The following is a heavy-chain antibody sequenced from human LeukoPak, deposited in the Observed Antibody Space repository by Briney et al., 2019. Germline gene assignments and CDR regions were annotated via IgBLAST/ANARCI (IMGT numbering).Heavy chain of an antibody. J-gene: IGHJ6*03. V-gene: IGHV3-48*03. CDR3: ARVRSYFYYYYMDV. CDR1: GFTFSSYE. D-gene: IGHD3-10*01. CDR2: IHTGSSPT. Sequence: PGGSPRLSCEGSGFTFSSYEMNWVRQAPGKGLEWVSYIHTGSSPTSYADSVKGRFTISRDNAKNSLYLQMNSLRAEDTAVYYCARVRSYFYYYYMDVWGKGTMVTVSS.